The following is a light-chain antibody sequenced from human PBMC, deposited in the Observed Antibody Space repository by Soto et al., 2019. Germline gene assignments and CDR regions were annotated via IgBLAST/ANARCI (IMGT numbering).Light chain of an antibody. Sequence: EIQMTLSPSTLSATVEDRVTITSRASQSISRCMAWYQQKPGKVTKTLIYNVASLESGVPSRFSGSGSGTEFTLTISCLQPDDFGTYFCQQDDMFYTFAEG. V-gene: IGKV1-5*01. CDR3: QQDDMFYT. CDR1: QSISRC. J-gene: IGKJ4*02. CDR2: NVA.